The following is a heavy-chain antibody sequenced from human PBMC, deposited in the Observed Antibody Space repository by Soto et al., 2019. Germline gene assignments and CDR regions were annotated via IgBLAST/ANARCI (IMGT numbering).Heavy chain of an antibody. CDR1: GFTFTNYG. Sequence: QLQLVQSGSEVKKPRASVKVSCKTSGFTFTNYGFTWVRQAPGKGLEWMGWSSALNGFTNYAQDFQGRVTLTTDSSTNTAYMELRGLRSDDTAFYYCAATTSIAIGFRDWGQGTLVSVAS. D-gene: IGHD6-6*01. CDR2: SSALNGFT. V-gene: IGHV1-18*01. J-gene: IGHJ4*02. CDR3: AATTSIAIGFRD.